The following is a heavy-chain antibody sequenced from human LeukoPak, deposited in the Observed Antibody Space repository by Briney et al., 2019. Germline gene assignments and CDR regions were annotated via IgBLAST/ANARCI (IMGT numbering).Heavy chain of an antibody. CDR2: IYYSGST. CDR3: ARDALKLNCSSTSCYFNWFDP. Sequence: SETLSLTCTVSGGSISSGGYYWSWIRQHPGKGLEWIGYIYYSGSTYYNPSLKSRVTISVDTSKNQFSLKLSSVTAADTAVYYCARDALKLNCSSTSCYFNWFDPWGQGTLVTVSS. D-gene: IGHD2-2*01. V-gene: IGHV4-31*03. J-gene: IGHJ5*02. CDR1: GGSISSGGYY.